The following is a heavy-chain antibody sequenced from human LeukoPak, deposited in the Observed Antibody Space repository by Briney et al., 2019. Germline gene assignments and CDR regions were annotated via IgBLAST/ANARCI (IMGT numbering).Heavy chain of an antibody. D-gene: IGHD6-13*01. CDR1: GFTFSSYS. V-gene: IGHV3-21*01. CDR3: ARVSIAAAGLFDY. J-gene: IGHJ4*02. CDR2: ISSSSSYI. Sequence: GGSLRLSCAASGFTFSSYSMNWVRQAPGKGLEWVSSISSSSSYIYYADSVKGRFTISRDNAKNSLHLQMNSLRAEDTAVYYCARVSIAAAGLFDYWGQGTLVTVSS.